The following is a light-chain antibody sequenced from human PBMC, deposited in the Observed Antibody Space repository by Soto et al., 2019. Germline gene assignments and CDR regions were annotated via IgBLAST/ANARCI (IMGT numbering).Light chain of an antibody. J-gene: IGKJ5*01. CDR1: KSVSKDY. Sequence: EIVFTQSPGSLSLSHGERATPSCRAGKSVSKDYLAWYQQKPGKPPRLLISGASRRDTGIPDRFSGSGSGTDFTLTISSLQPEDFAVYSCHQYSVSPITFGQGTRLEIK. CDR3: HQYSVSPIT. CDR2: GAS. V-gene: IGKV3-20*01.